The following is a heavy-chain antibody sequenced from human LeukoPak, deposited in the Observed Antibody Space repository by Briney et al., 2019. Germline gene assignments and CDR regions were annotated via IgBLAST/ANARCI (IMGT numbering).Heavy chain of an antibody. D-gene: IGHD3-9*01. CDR2: FDPEDGET. Sequence: ASVKVSCKVSGYTLTELSMHWVRQAPGKGLDWMGGFDPEDGETIYAQKFQGRVTMTEDTSTDTAYMELSSLRSEDTAVYYCATYDILTGGDAFDIWGQGTMVTVSS. J-gene: IGHJ3*02. CDR3: ATYDILTGGDAFDI. V-gene: IGHV1-24*01. CDR1: GYTLTELS.